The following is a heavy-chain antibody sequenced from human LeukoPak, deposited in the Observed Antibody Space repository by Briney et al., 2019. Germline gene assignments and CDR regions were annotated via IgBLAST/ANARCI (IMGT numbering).Heavy chain of an antibody. CDR3: ARTYINFSNYFDP. V-gene: IGHV4-38-2*02. CDR1: GYSISNGYN. Sequence: SETLSLTCTVSGYSISNGYNWGWVRQPPGKGLECIGSISHTGSTYYNPSLESRVTISLDTSNNQFSLELSSVTAADTAVYCCARTYINFSNYFDPWGQGSLVTVSS. J-gene: IGHJ5*02. D-gene: IGHD4-11*01. CDR2: ISHTGST.